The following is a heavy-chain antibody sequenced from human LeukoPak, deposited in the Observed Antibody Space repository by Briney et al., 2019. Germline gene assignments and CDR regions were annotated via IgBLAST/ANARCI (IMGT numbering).Heavy chain of an antibody. J-gene: IGHJ4*02. CDR2: IIPIFGTA. CDR1: GGTFSSYA. D-gene: IGHD3-22*01. Sequence: SVKVSCKASGGTFSSYAISWVRQAPGQGLEWMGRIIPIFGTANYAQKFQGRVTITTDESTSTAYMELSSLRSEDTAVYYCARDERSGGVDNSGYSNYWGQGTLVTVSS. V-gene: IGHV1-69*05. CDR3: ARDERSGGVDNSGYSNY.